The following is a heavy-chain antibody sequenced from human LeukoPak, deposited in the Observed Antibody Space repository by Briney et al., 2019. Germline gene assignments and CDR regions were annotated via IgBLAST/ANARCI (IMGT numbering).Heavy chain of an antibody. J-gene: IGHJ4*02. V-gene: IGHV1-2*02. D-gene: IGHD3-22*01. Sequence: ASVTVSCKASGYTFTGYYMHWVRQAPGQGLEWMGWINPNSGGTNYAQKFQGRVTMTRDTSISTAYMELSRLRSDDTAVYYCARETDYYDSSGYQYYFDYWGQGTLVTVSS. CDR1: GYTFTGYY. CDR2: INPNSGGT. CDR3: ARETDYYDSSGYQYYFDY.